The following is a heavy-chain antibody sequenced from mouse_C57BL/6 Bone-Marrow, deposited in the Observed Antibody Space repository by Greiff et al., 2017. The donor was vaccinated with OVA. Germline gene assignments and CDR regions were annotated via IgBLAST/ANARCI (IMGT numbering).Heavy chain of an antibody. V-gene: IGHV1-82*01. Sequence: VQLHQSGPELVKPGASVKISCKASGYAFSSSWMNWVKQRPGKGLEWIGRIYPGDGDTNYNGKFKGKATLTADKSSSTAYMQLSSLTSEDSAVYVCARENYDAMDYWGQGTSVTVSS. CDR1: GYAFSSSW. CDR3: ARENYDAMDY. J-gene: IGHJ4*01. CDR2: IYPGDGDT.